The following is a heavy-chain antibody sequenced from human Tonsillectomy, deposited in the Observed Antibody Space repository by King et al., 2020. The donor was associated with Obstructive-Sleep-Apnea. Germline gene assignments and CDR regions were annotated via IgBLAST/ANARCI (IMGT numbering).Heavy chain of an antibody. J-gene: IGHJ3*02. CDR3: AKDIRAGSLDAFDI. Sequence: VQLVESGGGLVQPGRSLRLSCAASGFTFVEYAMHWVRQTPGQGLDWVSGISWNSGPIGYADSVKGRLTMSRDNAKNSLYLQMNSLRAEDTALYYCAKDIRAGSLDAFDIWGQGTMVTVSS. D-gene: IGHD1-26*01. CDR1: GFTFVEYA. V-gene: IGHV3-9*01. CDR2: ISWNSGPI.